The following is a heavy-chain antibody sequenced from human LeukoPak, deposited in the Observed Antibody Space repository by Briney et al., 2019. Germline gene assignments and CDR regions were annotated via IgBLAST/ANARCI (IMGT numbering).Heavy chain of an antibody. CDR1: GGSFSGYY. Sequence: SETLSLTCAVYGGSFSGYYWSWIRQPPGKGLEWIGEINHSGSTNYNPSLKSRVTISVDTSKNQFSLKLSSVTAADTAVYYCARAPRAYYGSGSYLGYWGQGTLVTVSS. CDR2: INHSGST. CDR3: ARAPRAYYGSGSYLGY. D-gene: IGHD3-10*01. J-gene: IGHJ4*02. V-gene: IGHV4-34*01.